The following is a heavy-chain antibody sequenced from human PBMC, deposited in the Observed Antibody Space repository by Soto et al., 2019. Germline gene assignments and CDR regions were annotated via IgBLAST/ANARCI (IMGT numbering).Heavy chain of an antibody. Sequence: VHLLESGGDLVQPGGSLRLSCAASGFTFSNYAMSWVRQAPGKGLDWVSGISGSAASTFYADSVKGRFTISRDNSKNTLYLQMHSLRAEDTAVYYCAKWTGRYCSGGRCYLDDPFDYWGQGTQVTVSS. CDR1: GFTFSNYA. D-gene: IGHD2-15*01. CDR3: AKWTGRYCSGGRCYLDDPFDY. J-gene: IGHJ4*02. CDR2: ISGSAAST. V-gene: IGHV3-23*01.